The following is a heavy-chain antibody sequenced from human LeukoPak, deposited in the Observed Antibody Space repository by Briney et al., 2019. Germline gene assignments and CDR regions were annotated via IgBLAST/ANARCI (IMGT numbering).Heavy chain of an antibody. CDR2: ISSSSRYI. CDR1: GLTFSRYS. V-gene: IGHV3-21*01. D-gene: IGHD3-3*01. Sequence: GGSLRLSCAASGLTFSRYSMNWVRQAPGKGLECVSSISSSSRYIYYADSVKGRFTISRDNARNSVYLQMNSLRAEDTAVYYCARDGDVLRFVWFDSWGQGTLVTVSS. J-gene: IGHJ5*01. CDR3: ARDGDVLRFVWFDS.